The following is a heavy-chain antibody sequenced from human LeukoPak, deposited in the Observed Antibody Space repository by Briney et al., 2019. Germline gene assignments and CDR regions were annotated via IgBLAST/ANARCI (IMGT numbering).Heavy chain of an antibody. CDR3: ANPRPGCSGGSCYSPSFDY. CDR1: GFTFSSYG. V-gene: IGHV3-30*18. CDR2: ISYDGSNK. J-gene: IGHJ4*02. D-gene: IGHD2-15*01. Sequence: PGRSLRLSCAASGFTFSSYGMHWVRQAPGKGLEWVAVISYDGSNKYYADSVKGRFTISRDNSKNTLYLQMNSLRAEDTAVYYCANPRPGCSGGSCYSPSFDYWGQGTLVTVSS.